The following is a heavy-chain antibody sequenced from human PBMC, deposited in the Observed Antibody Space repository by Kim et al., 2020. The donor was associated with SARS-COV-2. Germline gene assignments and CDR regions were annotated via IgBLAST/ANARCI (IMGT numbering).Heavy chain of an antibody. Sequence: LKSRVTISVDTSKNQFSLKLSSVTAADTAVYYCARRYYDILTGYTGSFDYWGQGTLVTVSS. J-gene: IGHJ4*02. CDR3: ARRYYDILTGYTGSFDY. V-gene: IGHV4-39*01. D-gene: IGHD3-9*01.